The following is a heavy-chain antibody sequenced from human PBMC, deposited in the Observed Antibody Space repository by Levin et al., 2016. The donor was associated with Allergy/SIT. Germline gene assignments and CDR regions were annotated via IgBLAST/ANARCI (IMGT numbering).Heavy chain of an antibody. J-gene: IGHJ4*02. CDR2: ISTHNGNR. D-gene: IGHD6-19*01. V-gene: IGHV1-18*01. Sequence: ASVKVSCKSSGYTLSSYGLSWVRQAPGQGLEWLGWISTHNGNRNYAQKVQGRVTMTSDASTNTAYMELTSLTSDDTGLYYCARHEGSGWYYPLDKWGQGTLVTVSS. CDR3: ARHEGSGWYYPLDK. CDR1: GYTLSSYG.